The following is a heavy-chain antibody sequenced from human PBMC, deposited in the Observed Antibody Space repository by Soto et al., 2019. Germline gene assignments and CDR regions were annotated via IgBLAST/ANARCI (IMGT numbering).Heavy chain of an antibody. D-gene: IGHD5-18*01. CDR2: IYWDDDK. J-gene: IGHJ4*02. V-gene: IGHV2-5*02. Sequence: SGPTLVNPTQTLTLTCTFSGFSLSTSGMGVAWIRQPPGKALEWLALIYWDDDKRYRPSLKSRLTITKDTSKNQVVLTMTNMDPVDTGTYYCGHSQQIWLPPEFWGQGTLVTVSS. CDR1: GFSLSTSGMG. CDR3: GHSQQIWLPPEF.